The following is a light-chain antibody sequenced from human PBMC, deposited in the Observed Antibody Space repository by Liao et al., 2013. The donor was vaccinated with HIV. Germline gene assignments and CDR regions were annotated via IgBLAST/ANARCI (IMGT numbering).Light chain of an antibody. J-gene: IGLJ3*02. CDR2: KDS. Sequence: SYELTQPPSVSVSPGQTARITCSGDALPKQFGYWYQQKPGQAPVLLIYKDSERPSGIPERFSGSNPGNTTTLTISRIEAGDEADYYCQVWDSSSDLRVFGGGTKLTVL. CDR1: ALPKQF. CDR3: QVWDSSSDLRV. V-gene: IGLV3-25*02.